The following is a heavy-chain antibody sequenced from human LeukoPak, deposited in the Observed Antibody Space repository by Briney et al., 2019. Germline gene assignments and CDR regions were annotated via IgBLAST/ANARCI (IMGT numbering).Heavy chain of an antibody. CDR1: GFTFSSYG. Sequence: GGSLRLSCAASGFTFSSYGMHWVRQAPGKGLEWVAVISYDGSNKYYADSVKGRFTISRDNSKNTLYLQMNSLRAEDTAVYYCAKDIGGTVTSDYWGQGTLVTVPS. J-gene: IGHJ4*02. CDR2: ISYDGSNK. V-gene: IGHV3-30*18. D-gene: IGHD4-17*01. CDR3: AKDIGGTVTSDY.